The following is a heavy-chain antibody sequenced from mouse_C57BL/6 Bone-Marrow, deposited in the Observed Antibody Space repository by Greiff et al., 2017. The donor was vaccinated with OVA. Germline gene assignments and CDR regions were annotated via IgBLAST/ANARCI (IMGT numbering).Heavy chain of an antibody. J-gene: IGHJ4*01. V-gene: IGHV5-15*04. CDR3: ARRYYGSSPYAMDY. CDR1: GFTFSDYG. CDR2: ISNLAYSI. D-gene: IGHD1-1*01. Sequence: DVKLVESGGGLVQPGGSLKLSCAASGFTFSDYGMAWVRQAPRKGPEWVAFISNLAYSIYYADTVTGRFTISRENAKNTLYLEMSSLRSEDTAMYYCARRYYGSSPYAMDYWGQGTSVTVSS.